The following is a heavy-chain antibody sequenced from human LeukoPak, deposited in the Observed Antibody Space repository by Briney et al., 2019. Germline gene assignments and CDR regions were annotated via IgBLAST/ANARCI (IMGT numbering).Heavy chain of an antibody. D-gene: IGHD6-19*01. CDR1: GFTFSSYA. V-gene: IGHV4-34*01. J-gene: IGHJ4*02. Sequence: GSLRLSCAASGFTFSSYAMSWIRQPPGKGLEWIGEINHSGSTNYNPSLKSRVTISVDTSKIQFSLKVRSVTAADTAVYYCAREAPYSSGWHLDYWGQGTLVTVSS. CDR2: INHSGST. CDR3: AREAPYSSGWHLDY.